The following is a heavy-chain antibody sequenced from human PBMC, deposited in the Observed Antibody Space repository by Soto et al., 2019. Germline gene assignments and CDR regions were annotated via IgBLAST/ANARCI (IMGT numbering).Heavy chain of an antibody. CDR3: ARLNWDYRGYFDF. Sequence: GESLKISCEGSGYRFSSYLIGWVRQMPGKVLEWMGSIYPGDSEIRYSPSFQGQVSISADKSISAAYLQWNSLKASDTAIYYCARLNWDYRGYFDFWDQGTLVTVSS. CDR2: IYPGDSEI. J-gene: IGHJ4*02. V-gene: IGHV5-51*01. CDR1: GYRFSSYL. D-gene: IGHD1-7*01.